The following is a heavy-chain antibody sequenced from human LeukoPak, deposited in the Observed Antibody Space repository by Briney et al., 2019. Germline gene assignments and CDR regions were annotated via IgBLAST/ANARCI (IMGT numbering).Heavy chain of an antibody. D-gene: IGHD5-18*01. CDR2: INHSGST. CDR3: ARDPGYSYGPYYYMDV. CDR1: GGSFSGYY. V-gene: IGHV4-34*01. J-gene: IGHJ6*03. Sequence: PSETLSLTCAVYGGSFSGYYWSWIRQPPGKGLEWIGEINHSGSTNYNPSLKSRVTISVDTSKNQFSLKLSSVTAADTAVYYCARDPGYSYGPYYYMDVWGKGTTVTVSS.